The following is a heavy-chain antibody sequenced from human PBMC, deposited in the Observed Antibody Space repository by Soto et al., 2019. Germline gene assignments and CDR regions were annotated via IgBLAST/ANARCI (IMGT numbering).Heavy chain of an antibody. CDR2: IIPILGIA. Sequence: QVQLVQSGAEVKKPGSSVKVSCKASGGTFSSYTISWVRQAPGQGLEWMGRIIPILGIANYAQKFQGRVTITADKSTSTAYMELSSLRSEDTAVYYCARNSELSGPDYCDYWGQGTLVTVSS. CDR1: GGTFSSYT. D-gene: IGHD1-26*01. V-gene: IGHV1-69*02. CDR3: ARNSELSGPDYCDY. J-gene: IGHJ4*02.